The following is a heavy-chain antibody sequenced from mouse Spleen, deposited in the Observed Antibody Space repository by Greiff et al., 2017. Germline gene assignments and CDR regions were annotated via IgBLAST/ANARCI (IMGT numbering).Heavy chain of an antibody. CDR3: ARDYDYDEGYYYAMDY. CDR2: IYPGDGDT. CDR1: GYAFSSSW. V-gene: IGHV1-82*01. Sequence: QVQLQQSGPELVKPGASVKISCKASGYAFSSSWMNWVKQRPGKGLEWIGRIYPGDGDTNYNGKFKGKATLTADKSSSTAYMQLSSLTSEDSAVYFCARDYDYDEGYYYAMDYWGQGTSVTVSS. J-gene: IGHJ4*01. D-gene: IGHD2-4*01.